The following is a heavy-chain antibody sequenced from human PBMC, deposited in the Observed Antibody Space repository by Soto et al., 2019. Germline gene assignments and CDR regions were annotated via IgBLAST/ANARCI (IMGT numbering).Heavy chain of an antibody. V-gene: IGHV3-23*01. J-gene: IGHJ5*02. CDR3: SKGEMSTIRNSFDP. CDR1: GFNTRFYS. Sequence: LRLSCTASGFNTRFYSMSWVRQTPGKGLEWVAALSRSGGATYYADSVRGRFTISRDASKDTLFLQMSNLRAEDTALYYCSKGEMSTIRNSFDPWGQGTLVTVSS. CDR2: LSRSGGAT. D-gene: IGHD1-7*01.